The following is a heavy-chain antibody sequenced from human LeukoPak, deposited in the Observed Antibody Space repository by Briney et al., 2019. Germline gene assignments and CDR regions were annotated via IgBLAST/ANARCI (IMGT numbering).Heavy chain of an antibody. CDR1: GFTFSTYW. CDR3: ARVDYGDYVFDP. D-gene: IGHD4-17*01. Sequence: GSLRLSCAASGFTFSTYWMTWVRQPPGKGLEWIGEINHSGSTNYNPSLKSRVTISVDTSKNQFSLKLSSVTAADTAVYYCARVDYGDYVFDPWGQGTLVTVSS. CDR2: INHSGST. J-gene: IGHJ5*02. V-gene: IGHV4-34*01.